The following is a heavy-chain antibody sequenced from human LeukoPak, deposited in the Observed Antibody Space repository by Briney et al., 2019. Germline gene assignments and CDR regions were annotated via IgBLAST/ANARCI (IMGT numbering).Heavy chain of an antibody. V-gene: IGHV4-34*01. CDR3: ARNARRWYTPFDY. J-gene: IGHJ4*02. Sequence: PSETLSLTCAVYGGSFSGYYWSWIRQPPGKGLEWIGEINHSGSTNYNPSLKSRVTISVDTSKNQFPLKLSSVTAADTAVYYCARNARRWYTPFDYWGQGTLVTVSS. CDR2: INHSGST. D-gene: IGHD4-23*01. CDR1: GGSFSGYY.